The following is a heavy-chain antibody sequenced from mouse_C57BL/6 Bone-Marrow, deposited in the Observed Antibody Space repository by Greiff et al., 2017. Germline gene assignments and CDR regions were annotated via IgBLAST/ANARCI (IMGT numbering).Heavy chain of an antibody. CDR1: GFDIKDYY. CDR3: ASPLYDGYYSYAMDY. CDR2: IDPEDGET. D-gene: IGHD2-3*01. J-gene: IGHJ4*01. Sequence: VQLKESGAELVKPGASVKLSCTASGFDIKDYYMHWVKQRTEQGLEWIGRIDPEDGETKYAPKFQGKATITADTPSNTAYLQLSSLTSEDTAVYYCASPLYDGYYSYAMDYWGQGTSVTVSS. V-gene: IGHV14-2*01.